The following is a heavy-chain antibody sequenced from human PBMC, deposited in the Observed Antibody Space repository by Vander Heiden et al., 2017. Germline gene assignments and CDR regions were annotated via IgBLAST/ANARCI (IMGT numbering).Heavy chain of an antibody. Sequence: EVQLVESGGGLVQPGGSLRLSCAASGFTFSRYWMSWVRQAPGKGLEWVANIKQDGSEKYYVDSVKGRFTISRDNAKNSLYLQMNSLRAEDTAVYYCAREASYGYFLDYWGQGTLVTVSS. CDR3: AREASYGYFLDY. V-gene: IGHV3-7*01. CDR1: GFTFSRYW. D-gene: IGHD5-18*01. CDR2: IKQDGSEK. J-gene: IGHJ4*02.